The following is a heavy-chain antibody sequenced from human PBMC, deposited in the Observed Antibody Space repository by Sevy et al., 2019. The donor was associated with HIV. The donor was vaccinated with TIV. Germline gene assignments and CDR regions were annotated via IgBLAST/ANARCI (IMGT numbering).Heavy chain of an antibody. D-gene: IGHD3-22*01. J-gene: IGHJ6*02. CDR1: GFTFSSYS. CDR2: VRSSSSTI. CDR3: AGVSVYVSGGYRLYYYGTDV. V-gene: IGHV3-48*01. Sequence: GGSLRLSCAASGFTFSSYSMNWVRLAPGKGLEWVSYVRSSSSTIDYADSVEGRFTISRDNAKNSLYLQMNSLRAEDRAVYYCAGVSVYVSGGYRLYYYGTDVWGQGTTVTVSS.